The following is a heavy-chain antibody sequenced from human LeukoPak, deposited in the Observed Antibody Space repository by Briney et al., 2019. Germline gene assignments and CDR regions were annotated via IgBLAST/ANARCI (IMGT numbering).Heavy chain of an antibody. CDR3: ARVKEGYSGYDSPYDY. J-gene: IGHJ4*01. CDR1: GYTFASYD. D-gene: IGHD5-12*01. CDR2: IRPYNGNT. Sequence: ASVKVSCKASGYTFASYDISWVRQAPGQGLEWVGWIRPYNGNTNYTQKPQGRVTMTTDTSTSTAYMDLRGLRSDDTAVYYCARVKEGYSGYDSPYDYWGQGTLVTVSS. V-gene: IGHV1-18*01.